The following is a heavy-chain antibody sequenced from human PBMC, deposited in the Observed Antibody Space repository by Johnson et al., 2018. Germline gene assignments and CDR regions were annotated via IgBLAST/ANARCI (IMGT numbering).Heavy chain of an antibody. Sequence: VQLVQSGGGLVKPGGSLRLSCAASGFTFSSYSMNWVRQAPGKGLEWVSYISSSSSTIYYADSVKGRFTISRDNAKNSLYLQMNSLRAEDTAVYYCARGVSDSSLDALDIWGQGTMVTVSS. J-gene: IGHJ3*02. CDR2: ISSSSSTI. V-gene: IGHV3-48*01. D-gene: IGHD3-22*01. CDR3: ARGVSDSSLDALDI. CDR1: GFTFSSYS.